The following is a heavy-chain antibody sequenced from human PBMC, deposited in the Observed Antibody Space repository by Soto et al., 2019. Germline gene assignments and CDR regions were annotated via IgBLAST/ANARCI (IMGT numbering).Heavy chain of an antibody. CDR1: GYTFTTYN. V-gene: IGHV1-8*01. CDR2: MNPNSGST. Sequence: QVQLVQSGAEVKKPGASVKVSCKASGYTFTTYNLNWVRQATGQGLEWMGWMNPNSGSTGYAQKFQGRVTMSRDTSTSTAYLELSSLRSDDTAVYFCSIDTGITAPGPYVWVDSWGQGTLVTVSS. J-gene: IGHJ5*01. CDR3: SIDTGITAPGPYVWVDS. D-gene: IGHD6-13*01.